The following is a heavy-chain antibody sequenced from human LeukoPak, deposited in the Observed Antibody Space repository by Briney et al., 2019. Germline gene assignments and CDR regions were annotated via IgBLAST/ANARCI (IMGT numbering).Heavy chain of an antibody. J-gene: IGHJ5*02. CDR1: GFTFSSYA. CDR2: ISYDGSNK. Sequence: GGSLRLSCAASGFTFSSYAMHWVRQAPGKGLEWVAVISYDGSNKYYADSVKGRFTISRDNSKNTLYLQMNSLRAEDTAVYYRAGSNWFDPWGQGTLVTVSS. CDR3: AGSNWFDP. V-gene: IGHV3-30-3*01.